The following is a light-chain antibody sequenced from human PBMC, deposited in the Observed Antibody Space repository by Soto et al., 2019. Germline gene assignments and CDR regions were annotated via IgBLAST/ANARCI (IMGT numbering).Light chain of an antibody. CDR1: SSDIEKYNL. CDR3: CSYAGSRAPYL. J-gene: IGLJ1*01. V-gene: IGLV2-23*02. Sequence: QSALTQPSSVSGAPGQSITVSFFGTSSDIEKYNLVSWYQQYPGKVPKLLISEVSKRPSGVSDRFSGSKSGNMASLKISGLQAEDEADYYCCSYAGSRAPYLFGTGTKVTVL. CDR2: EVS.